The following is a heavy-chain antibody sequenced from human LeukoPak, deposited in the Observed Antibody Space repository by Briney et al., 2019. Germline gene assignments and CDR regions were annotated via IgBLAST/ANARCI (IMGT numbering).Heavy chain of an antibody. V-gene: IGHV1-69*13. CDR2: IIPIFGTA. D-gene: IGHD2-2*03. CDR1: GGTFSSYA. Sequence: ASVKVSCKASGGTFSSYAISWVRQAPGQGLEWMGGIIPIFGTANYAQKFQGRVTITADESTSTAYMELSSLRSEDTAVYYCAREGELGYCSSTSCPHGPFDYWGQGTLVTVSS. CDR3: AREGELGYCSSTSCPHGPFDY. J-gene: IGHJ4*02.